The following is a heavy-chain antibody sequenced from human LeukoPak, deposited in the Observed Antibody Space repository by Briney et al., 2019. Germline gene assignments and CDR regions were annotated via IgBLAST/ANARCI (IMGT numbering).Heavy chain of an antibody. D-gene: IGHD1-1*01. J-gene: IGHJ3*02. CDR1: GGSISTYY. CDR3: TRRVARTGIYAYDI. CDR2: VFYSGST. Sequence: SETLSLTCTMSGGSISGGSISTYYWTWIRQPPGKGLEWIGYVFYSGSTNYNPSLKGRVTISLDMSKNQFSLNLNSVTAADTAVYYCTRRVARTGIYAYDIWGQGTVVTVSS. V-gene: IGHV4-59*08.